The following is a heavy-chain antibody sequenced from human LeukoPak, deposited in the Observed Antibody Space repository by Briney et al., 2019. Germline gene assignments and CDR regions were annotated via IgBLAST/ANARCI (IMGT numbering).Heavy chain of an antibody. D-gene: IGHD5-24*01. J-gene: IGHJ4*02. V-gene: IGHV5-51*01. CDR2: IYPGDSDT. CDR3: ARHVDWRWLHIAPYYFGY. CDR1: GYSFTSYW. Sequence: GESLKISCKGSGYSFTSYWIGWVRQMPGKGLEWMGIIYPGDSDTRYSPSFQGQVTISADKSISTAYLQWSSLKASDTAMYYCARHVDWRWLHIAPYYFGYWGQGTLVTVSS.